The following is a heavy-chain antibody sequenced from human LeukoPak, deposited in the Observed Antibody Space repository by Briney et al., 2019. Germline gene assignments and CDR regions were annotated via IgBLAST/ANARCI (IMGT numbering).Heavy chain of an antibody. CDR2: IIPIFGTA. CDR1: GGTFSSYA. CDR3: ARSYCSSTSCYMLYYYMDV. V-gene: IGHV1-69*05. Sequence: SVKVSCKASGGTFSSYAISWVRQAPGQGLEWMGGIIPIFGTANYAQKLQGRVTMTTDTSTSTAYMELRSLRSDDTAVYYCARSYCSSTSCYMLYYYMDVWGKGTTVTVSS. J-gene: IGHJ6*03. D-gene: IGHD2-2*02.